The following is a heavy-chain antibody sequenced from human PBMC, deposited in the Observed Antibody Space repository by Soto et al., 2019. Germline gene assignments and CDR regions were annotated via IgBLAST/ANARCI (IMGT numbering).Heavy chain of an antibody. D-gene: IGHD6-19*01. Sequence: VQLVESGGGVVQPGRSLRLSCAASGFTFSNYGMHWVRQAPGKGLEWVAVIWDDGNNKYYADSVKGRFTISRDNSKNTLYLKMNSLRVEDTAVYYCARDVLGDSSGCSDYWGQGTLVTVSS. J-gene: IGHJ4*02. CDR1: GFTFSNYG. CDR2: IWDDGNNK. CDR3: ARDVLGDSSGCSDY. V-gene: IGHV3-33*01.